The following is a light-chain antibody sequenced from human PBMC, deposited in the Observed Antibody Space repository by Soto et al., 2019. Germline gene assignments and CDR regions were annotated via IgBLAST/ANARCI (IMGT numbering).Light chain of an antibody. V-gene: IGLV1-40*01. Sequence: QLVLTQPPSVSGAPGQRVTISCTGSSSNIGAGYDVHWYQQLPGTAPKFLIFGNTNRPSGVPDRFSGSKSGTSASLAITGLQPEDEADYYCQSYDRSLSGSVFGGGTKLTVL. J-gene: IGLJ2*01. CDR2: GNT. CDR3: QSYDRSLSGSV. CDR1: SSNIGAGYD.